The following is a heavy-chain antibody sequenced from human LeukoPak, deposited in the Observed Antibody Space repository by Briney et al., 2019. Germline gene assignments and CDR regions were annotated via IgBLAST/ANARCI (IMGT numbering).Heavy chain of an antibody. CDR1: GYSINSGYY. CDR3: ARVKLRGTVDY. J-gene: IGHJ4*02. CDR2: INHSGST. V-gene: IGHV4-38-2*02. Sequence: SETLSLTCNVSGYSINSGYYWGWIRQPPGKGLEWIGEINHSGSTNYNPSLKSRVTISVDTSKNQFSLKLSSVTAADTAVYYCARVKLRGTVDYWGQGTLVTVSS. D-gene: IGHD1-26*01.